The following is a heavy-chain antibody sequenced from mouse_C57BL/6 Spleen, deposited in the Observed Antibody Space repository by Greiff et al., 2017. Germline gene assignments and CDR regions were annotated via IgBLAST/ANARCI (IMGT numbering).Heavy chain of an antibody. D-gene: IGHD2-5*01. CDR3: ARSEGVLYSNGAWFAY. J-gene: IGHJ3*01. V-gene: IGHV1-19*01. CDR2: INPYNGGT. CDR1: GYTFTDYY. Sequence: EVQLQESGPVLVKPGASVKMSCKASGYTFTDYYMNWVKQSHGKSLEWIGVINPYNGGTSYNQKFKGKATLTVDKSSSTAYMELNSLTSEDSAVYYCARSEGVLYSNGAWFAYWGQGTLVTVSA.